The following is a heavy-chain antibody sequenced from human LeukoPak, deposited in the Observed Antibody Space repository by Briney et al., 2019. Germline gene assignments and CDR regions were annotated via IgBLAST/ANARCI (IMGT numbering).Heavy chain of an antibody. Sequence: GGSLRLSCAASGFTFSSYWMSWVRQAPGKGLEWVANIKQDGSEKYYVDSVKGRFTISRDNAKNSLYLQMNSLRAEGTAVYYCARDAYYYDSSGYSPYYFDYWGQGTLVTVSS. CDR2: IKQDGSEK. V-gene: IGHV3-7*01. D-gene: IGHD3-22*01. CDR1: GFTFSSYW. J-gene: IGHJ4*02. CDR3: ARDAYYYDSSGYSPYYFDY.